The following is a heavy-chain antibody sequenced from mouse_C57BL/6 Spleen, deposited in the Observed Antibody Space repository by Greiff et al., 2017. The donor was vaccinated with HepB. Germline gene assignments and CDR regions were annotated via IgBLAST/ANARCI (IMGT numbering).Heavy chain of an antibody. CDR2: INPSTGGT. J-gene: IGHJ2*01. D-gene: IGHD2-4*01. CDR3: ARGRLRHFDY. Sequence: VQLQQSGPELVKPGASVKISCKASGYSFTGYYMNWVKQSPEKSLEWIGEINPSTGGTTYNQKFKAKATLTVDKSSSTAYMQLKSLTSEDSAVYYCARGRLRHFDYWGQGTTLTVSS. CDR1: GYSFTGYY. V-gene: IGHV1-42*01.